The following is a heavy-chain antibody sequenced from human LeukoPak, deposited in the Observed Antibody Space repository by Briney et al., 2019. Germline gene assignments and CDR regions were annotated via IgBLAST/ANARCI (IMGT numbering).Heavy chain of an antibody. Sequence: GGSLRLPCAASGFTFSSYWMHWVRQAPGKGLVWVSRINSDGSSTSYADSVKGRFTISRDNAKNTLYLQMNSLRAEDTAVYYCARERELPLDAFDIWGQGTMVTVSS. CDR3: ARERELPLDAFDI. V-gene: IGHV3-74*01. D-gene: IGHD5-24*01. J-gene: IGHJ3*02. CDR2: INSDGSST. CDR1: GFTFSSYW.